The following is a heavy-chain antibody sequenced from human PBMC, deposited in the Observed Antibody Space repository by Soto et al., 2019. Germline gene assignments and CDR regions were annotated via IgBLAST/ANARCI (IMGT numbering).Heavy chain of an antibody. V-gene: IGHV4-31*03. Sequence: TSETLCLTCTVSGASMSSGGYYWTWIRQSPGKGLEWIGYIYYSGSTYYNPSLESRVAISLDTSRSQFSLTLHSVTAVDTAIYYCAIHRPNNSFDPWGQGTLVTVSS. CDR1: GASMSSGGYY. J-gene: IGHJ5*02. D-gene: IGHD6-6*01. CDR2: IYYSGST. CDR3: AIHRPNNSFDP.